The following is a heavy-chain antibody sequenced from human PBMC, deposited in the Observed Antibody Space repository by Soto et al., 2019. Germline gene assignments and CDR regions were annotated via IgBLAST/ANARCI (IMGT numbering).Heavy chain of an antibody. CDR3: ARHNYGSGSTYFDY. Sequence: QVQLQESGPGLVKPSETLSLTCTVSGGSISSYYWSWIRQPPGKGLEWIGYIYYSGSTNYNPSLKSRVTISVDTSKNQFSLKLNSMTAEDTAVYYCARHNYGSGSTYFDYWGQGTLVTVS. V-gene: IGHV4-59*08. J-gene: IGHJ4*02. CDR1: GGSISSYY. D-gene: IGHD3-10*01. CDR2: IYYSGST.